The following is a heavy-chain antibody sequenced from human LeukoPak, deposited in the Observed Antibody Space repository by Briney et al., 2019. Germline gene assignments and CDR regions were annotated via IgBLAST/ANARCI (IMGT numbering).Heavy chain of an antibody. CDR3: AKGDTS. J-gene: IGHJ5*02. V-gene: IGHV3-30*02. Sequence: PGGSLRLSCAASGCNFSNYDMHWVRQAPGKGLEWVAFIRYDGSDKYYADSVKGRFTISRDNSKNTLYLQMNSLRTDDTAVYHCAKGDTSWGQGTLVTVSS. D-gene: IGHD2-21*02. CDR2: IRYDGSDK. CDR1: GCNFSNYD.